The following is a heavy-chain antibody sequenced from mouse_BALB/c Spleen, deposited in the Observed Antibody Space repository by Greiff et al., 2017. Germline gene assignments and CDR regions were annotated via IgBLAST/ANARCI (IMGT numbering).Heavy chain of an antibody. CDR1: GFTFSSYA. J-gene: IGHJ2*01. Sequence: EVQVVESGGGLVKPGGSLKLSCAASGFTFSSYAMSWVRQTPEKRLEWVASISSGGSTYYPDSVKGRFTISRDNARNILYLQMSSLRSEDTAMYYCARAPTMITRYYFDYWGQGTTLTVSS. V-gene: IGHV5-6-5*01. CDR3: ARAPTMITRYYFDY. CDR2: ISSGGST. D-gene: IGHD2-4*01.